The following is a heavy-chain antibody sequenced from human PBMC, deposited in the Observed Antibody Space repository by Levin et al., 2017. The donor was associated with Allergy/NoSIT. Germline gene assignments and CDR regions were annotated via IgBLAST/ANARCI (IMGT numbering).Heavy chain of an antibody. D-gene: IGHD1-1*01. V-gene: IGHV1-18*01. Sequence: YAQNFQGRVTMTTDTSTSTAYMELRSLRSDDTAVYYCARDHNYVADLWGQGTLVTVSS. CDR3: ARDHNYVADL. J-gene: IGHJ4*02.